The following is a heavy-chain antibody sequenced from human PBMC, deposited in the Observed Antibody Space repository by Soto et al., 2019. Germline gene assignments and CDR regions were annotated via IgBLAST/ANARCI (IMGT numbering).Heavy chain of an antibody. CDR2: IYYNGGA. CDR1: GGSTSSFY. CDR3: ARGGQDFWSGPFDY. J-gene: IGHJ4*02. V-gene: IGHV4-59*01. D-gene: IGHD3-3*01. Sequence: PSETLSLTCTVSGGSTSSFYWSWIRQPPGKGLEWIGYIYYNGGANYNPSLKSRVTISVDTSKKQLSLRLSSVTAADTAVYYCARGGQDFWSGPFDYWGRGALLPVYS.